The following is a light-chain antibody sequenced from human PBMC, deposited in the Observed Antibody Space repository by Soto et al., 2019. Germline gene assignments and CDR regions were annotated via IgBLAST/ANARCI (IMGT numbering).Light chain of an antibody. J-gene: IGKJ3*01. V-gene: IGKV3-11*01. CDR3: QQRTNWFT. Sequence: EIVLTQSPATLSLSPGERATLSCRASQSVRNYLAWYQQKSGQAPRLLIYDASNRATGIPARFSGSGSGTDFTLTISSLEPEDFAVYYCQQRTNWFTFGPGTKVDIK. CDR2: DAS. CDR1: QSVRNY.